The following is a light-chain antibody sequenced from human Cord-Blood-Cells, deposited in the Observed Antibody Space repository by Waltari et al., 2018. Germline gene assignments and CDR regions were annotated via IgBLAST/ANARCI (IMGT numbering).Light chain of an antibody. Sequence: DIQMTQSPSSLSASVGDRVTITCRASQGISNSLAWYQQKPGKAPKLLLYAASRLESGVPSRFSGNGSGTDYTHSLISLQPEDFATCYCQQDYSTPPKFGQGTKVGIK. V-gene: IGKV1-NL1*01. CDR1: QGISNS. CDR2: AAS. J-gene: IGKJ1*01. CDR3: QQDYSTPPK.